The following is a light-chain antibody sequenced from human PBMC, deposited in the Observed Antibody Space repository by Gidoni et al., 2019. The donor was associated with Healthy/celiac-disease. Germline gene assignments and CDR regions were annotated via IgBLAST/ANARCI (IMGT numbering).Light chain of an antibody. Sequence: IVMSQSPDSLAVSLGERATINCKSSQSVLYSSNNKNYLAWYQQKPGQPLKLLIYWASTRESGVPDRFSGSGSGTDFTLTISSLQAEDVAVYYCQQYYSTLWTFGQGTKVEIK. CDR1: QSVLYSSNNKNY. CDR2: WAS. CDR3: QQYYSTLWT. V-gene: IGKV4-1*01. J-gene: IGKJ1*01.